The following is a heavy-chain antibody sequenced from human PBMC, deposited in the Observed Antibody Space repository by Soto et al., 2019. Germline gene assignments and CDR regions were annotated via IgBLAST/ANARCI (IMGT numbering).Heavy chain of an antibody. J-gene: IGHJ6*02. D-gene: IGHD3-10*01. CDR2: IKQDGSEK. CDR1: GFTFSSYW. V-gene: IGHV3-7*01. Sequence: EVQLVESGGGLVQPGGSLRLSCAASGFTFSSYWMSWVRQAPGKGLEWVANIKQDGSEKYYVDSVKGRFTISRDNAKNSLYLQMNSLRAEDTAVYYCARDNVLLWFGGSLYGMDVWGQGTTVTVSS. CDR3: ARDNVLLWFGGSLYGMDV.